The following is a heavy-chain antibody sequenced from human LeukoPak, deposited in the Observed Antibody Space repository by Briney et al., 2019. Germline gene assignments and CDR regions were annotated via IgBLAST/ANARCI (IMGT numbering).Heavy chain of an antibody. D-gene: IGHD3-10*01. Sequence: GASVKVSCKASGGTFSSYAISWVRQAPGQGPEWMGRIIPILGIANYAQKFQGRVTITADKSTSTAYMELSSLRSEDTAVYYCARAEGYYGSGTFDYWGQGTLVTVSS. J-gene: IGHJ4*02. CDR1: GGTFSSYA. CDR3: ARAEGYYGSGTFDY. V-gene: IGHV1-69*04. CDR2: IIPILGIA.